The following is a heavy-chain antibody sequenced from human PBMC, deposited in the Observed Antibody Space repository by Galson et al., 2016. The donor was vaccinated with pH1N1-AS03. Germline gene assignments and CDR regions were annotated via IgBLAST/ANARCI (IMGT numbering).Heavy chain of an antibody. J-gene: IGHJ3*02. CDR3: ARAPTYYFGLRAALDI. CDR2: ISPLLGLA. CDR1: GGSFSSYT. Sequence: SVKVSCKGSGGSFSSYTFSWVRQAPGQGLEWMGRISPLLGLANYAQKFQGRVTITADKSTSTVYMELSSLRSEDTAVYYCARAPTYYFGLRAALDIWGQGTMVTVSS. V-gene: IGHV1-69*02. D-gene: IGHD3-10*01.